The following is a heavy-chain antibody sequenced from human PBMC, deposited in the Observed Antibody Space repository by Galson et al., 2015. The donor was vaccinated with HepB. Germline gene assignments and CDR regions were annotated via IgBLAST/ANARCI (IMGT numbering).Heavy chain of an antibody. Sequence: VKVSCKVSGYTFTNYYMHWVQQAPGKGLEWMGLVDPEDGETIYAEKFQGRVTITADTSTDTAYMELSSLRSEDTAVYYCATGRGTGSSWIYYYYYYMDVWGKGTTVTVSS. CDR3: ATGRGTGSSWIYYYYYYMDV. CDR2: VDPEDGET. D-gene: IGHD6-13*01. CDR1: GYTFTNYY. V-gene: IGHV1-69-2*01. J-gene: IGHJ6*03.